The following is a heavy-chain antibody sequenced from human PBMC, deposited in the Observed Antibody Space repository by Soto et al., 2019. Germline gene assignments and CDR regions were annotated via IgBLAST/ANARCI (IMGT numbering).Heavy chain of an antibody. V-gene: IGHV3-30-3*01. D-gene: IGHD4-17*01. J-gene: IGHJ4*02. CDR1: GFIFSDYY. Sequence: GGSLRLSCAASGFIFSDYYMDWVRQAPGKGLEWVAVISYDGSNKYYADSVKGRFTISRDNSKNTLYLQMNSLRAEDTAVYYCASSSDYGDYDFDYWGQGTLVTSPQ. CDR2: ISYDGSNK. CDR3: ASSSDYGDYDFDY.